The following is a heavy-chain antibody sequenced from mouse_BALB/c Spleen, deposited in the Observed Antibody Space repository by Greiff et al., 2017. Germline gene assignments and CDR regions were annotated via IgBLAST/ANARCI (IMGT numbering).Heavy chain of an antibody. J-gene: IGHJ3*01. CDR1: GFNIKDYY. D-gene: IGHD2-12*01. Sequence: SGAELVRSGASVKLSCTASGFNIKDYYMHWVKQRPEQGLEWIGWIDPENGDTEYAPKFQGKATMTADTSSNTAYLQLSSLTSEDTAVYYCNSYDRFAYWGQGTLGTVSA. CDR2: IDPENGDT. V-gene: IGHV14-4*02. CDR3: NSYDRFAY.